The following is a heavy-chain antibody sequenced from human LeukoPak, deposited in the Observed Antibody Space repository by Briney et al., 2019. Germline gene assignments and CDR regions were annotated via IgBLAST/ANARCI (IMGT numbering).Heavy chain of an antibody. V-gene: IGHV1-69*13. CDR2: IIPIFGTA. CDR3: ARGSMETPNWFDP. J-gene: IGHJ5*02. D-gene: IGHD1-1*01. CDR1: RGTFSSYA. Sequence: GASVKVSCKASRGTFSSYAISWVRQAPGQGLEWMGGIIPIFGTANYAQKFQGRVTITADESTSTAYMELSSLRSDDTAVYYCARGSMETPNWFDPWGQGTLVTVSS.